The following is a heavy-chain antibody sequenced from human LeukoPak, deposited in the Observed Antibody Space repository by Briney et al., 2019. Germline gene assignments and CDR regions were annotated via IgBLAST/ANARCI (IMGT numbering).Heavy chain of an antibody. J-gene: IGHJ6*02. V-gene: IGHV1-24*01. CDR1: GYTLTELS. Sequence: ASVKVSCKVSGYTLTELSMHWVRQAPGKGLEWMGGFDPEDGETIYAQKFQGRVTMTEDTSTDTAYMELSSLRFEDTAVYYCATDPSSPAVAGRDYGMDVWGQGTTVTVSS. CDR2: FDPEDGET. D-gene: IGHD6-19*01. CDR3: ATDPSSPAVAGRDYGMDV.